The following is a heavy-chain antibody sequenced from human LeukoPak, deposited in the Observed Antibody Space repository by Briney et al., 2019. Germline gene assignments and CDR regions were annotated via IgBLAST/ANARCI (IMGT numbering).Heavy chain of an antibody. CDR3: AKDGGQQLVFPGVDY. CDR2: ISYDGSNK. CDR1: GFTFSSYG. Sequence: TGGSLRLSCAASGFTFSSYGMHWVRQAPGKGLEWVAVISYDGSNKYYADSVKGRFTISRDNSKNTLYLQMNSLRAEDTAVYYCAKDGGQQLVFPGVDYWGQGTLVTVSS. J-gene: IGHJ4*02. V-gene: IGHV3-30*18. D-gene: IGHD6-13*01.